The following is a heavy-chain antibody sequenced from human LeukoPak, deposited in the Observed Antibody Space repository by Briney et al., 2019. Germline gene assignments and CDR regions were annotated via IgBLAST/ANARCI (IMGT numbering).Heavy chain of an antibody. CDR3: ARGADGVSSNSRGWFDP. Sequence: GGSLRLSCAASGFTFSSFGMNWVRQAPGKGLEWVSSISTSSSYIYYADSVEGRFTISRDNARNSLYLQMNTLRAEDTAVYSCARGADGVSSNSRGWFDPWGQGTLVTVSS. CDR1: GFTFSSFG. J-gene: IGHJ5*02. CDR2: ISTSSSYI. D-gene: IGHD2-15*01. V-gene: IGHV3-21*06.